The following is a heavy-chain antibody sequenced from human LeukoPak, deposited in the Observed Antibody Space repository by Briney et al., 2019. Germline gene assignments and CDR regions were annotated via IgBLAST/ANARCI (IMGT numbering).Heavy chain of an antibody. CDR2: IYCSVSPNSDST. J-gene: IGHJ3*02. CDR1: GGSLTSYY. D-gene: IGHD3-10*01. CDR3: ARGPGGATGEAFDI. V-gene: IGHV4-59*12. Sequence: SETLSLTCTVSGGSLTSYYWSWIRQPPGKGLEWIGYIYCSVSPNSDSTSYNPSLKSRVIMSVDTSKDQFSLKLTSLTAADTAVYYCARGPGGATGEAFDIWGRGTMVTVSS.